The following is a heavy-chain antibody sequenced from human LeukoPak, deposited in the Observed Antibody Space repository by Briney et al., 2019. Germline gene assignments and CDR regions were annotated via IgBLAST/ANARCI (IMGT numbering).Heavy chain of an antibody. D-gene: IGHD3-16*01. Sequence: AGGSLRLSCAASGFTFSNFPMTWVRRAPGKGLESFSSISGSGGDTYYTDSVKGRFTISRDNLKNTLYLQMNSLRAEDTAVYYCARDAFGTGSNWGQGTLVTVSS. J-gene: IGHJ4*02. CDR1: GFTFSNFP. CDR2: ISGSGGDT. V-gene: IGHV3-23*01. CDR3: ARDAFGTGSN.